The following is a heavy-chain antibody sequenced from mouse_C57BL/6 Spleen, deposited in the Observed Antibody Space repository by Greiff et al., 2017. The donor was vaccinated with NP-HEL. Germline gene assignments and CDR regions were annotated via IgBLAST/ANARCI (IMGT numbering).Heavy chain of an antibody. D-gene: IGHD1-1*01. CDR1: GFTFSSYA. CDR3: ARGEATTVVAIDY. CDR2: ISDGGSYT. Sequence: EVQRVESGGGLVKPGGSLKLSCAASGFTFSSYAMSWVRQTPEKRLEWVATISDGGSYTYYPDNVKGRFTISRDNAKNNLYLQMSHLKSEDTAMYYCARGEATTVVAIDYWGQGTTLTVSS. J-gene: IGHJ2*01. V-gene: IGHV5-4*01.